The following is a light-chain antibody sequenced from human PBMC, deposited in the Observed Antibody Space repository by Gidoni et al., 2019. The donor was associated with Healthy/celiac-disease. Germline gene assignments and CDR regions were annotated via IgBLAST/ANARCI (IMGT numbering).Light chain of an antibody. CDR1: QSVSSY. V-gene: IGKV3-11*01. Sequence: EIVLTQSPATLSLSPGERATLSCRASQSVSSYLAWYQQKPGQAPRLLIYDASNRATGIPARFSGSWSGTDFTLTISSLEPEDFAVYYCQQRSNWLRTFXPXTKVEIK. CDR3: QQRSNWLRT. J-gene: IGKJ1*01. CDR2: DAS.